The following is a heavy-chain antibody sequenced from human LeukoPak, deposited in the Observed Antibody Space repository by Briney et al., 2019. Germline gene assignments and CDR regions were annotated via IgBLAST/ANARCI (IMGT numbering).Heavy chain of an antibody. Sequence: SETLSLTCTVSGGSISSYYWSWIRQPPGKGLEWIGYIYTSGSTNYNPSLKSRVTISVDTSKNQSSLKLSSVTAADTAVYYCARIPSYSAAFDIWGQGTMVTVSS. CDR3: ARIPSYSAAFDI. D-gene: IGHD3-10*01. CDR2: IYTSGST. CDR1: GGSISSYY. V-gene: IGHV4-4*09. J-gene: IGHJ3*02.